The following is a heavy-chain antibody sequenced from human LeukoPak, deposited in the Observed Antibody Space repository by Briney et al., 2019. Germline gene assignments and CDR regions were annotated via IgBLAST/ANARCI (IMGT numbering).Heavy chain of an antibody. V-gene: IGHV3-74*01. Sequence: GALRLSCAASGSTFSSYWMHWVRQAPGKGLVWVSRINSDGSSTSYADSVKGRFTISRDNAKNTLYLQMNSLRAEDTALYYCAKSGGYSYGPNWFDPWGQGTLVTVSS. J-gene: IGHJ5*02. CDR2: INSDGSST. CDR1: GSTFSSYW. D-gene: IGHD5-18*01. CDR3: AKSGGYSYGPNWFDP.